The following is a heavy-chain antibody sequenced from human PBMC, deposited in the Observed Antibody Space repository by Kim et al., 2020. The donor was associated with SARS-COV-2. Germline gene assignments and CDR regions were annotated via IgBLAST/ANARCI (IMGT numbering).Heavy chain of an antibody. CDR2: IYYSGST. CDR1: GGSISSYY. Sequence: SETLSRTCTVSGGSISSYYWSWIRQPPGKGLEWIGYIYYSGSTNYNPSLKSRVTISVDTSKNQFSLKLSSVTAVDTAVYYCARDEKLSQYSSGWYHYYYGMDVWGQGTTVTVSS. J-gene: IGHJ6*02. CDR3: ARDEKLSQYSSGWYHYYYGMDV. D-gene: IGHD6-19*01. V-gene: IGHV4-59*01.